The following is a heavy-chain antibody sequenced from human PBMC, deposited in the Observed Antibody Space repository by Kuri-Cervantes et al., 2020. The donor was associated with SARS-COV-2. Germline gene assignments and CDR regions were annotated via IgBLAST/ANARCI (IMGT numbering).Heavy chain of an antibody. CDR3: ARDRGYCSGGSCLNWFDP. D-gene: IGHD2-15*01. CDR1: GGSISSYY. J-gene: IGHJ5*02. CDR2: IYYSGST. V-gene: IGHV4-59*01. Sequence: ESLKISCTVSGGSISSYYWSWIRQPPGKGLEWIGYIYYSGSTNYNPSLKSRVTISVDTSKNQFSLKLSSVTAADTAVYYCARDRGYCSGGSCLNWFDPWGQGTLVTVSS.